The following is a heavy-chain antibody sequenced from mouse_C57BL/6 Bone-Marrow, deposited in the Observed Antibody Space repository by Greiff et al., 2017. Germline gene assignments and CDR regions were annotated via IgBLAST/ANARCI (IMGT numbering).Heavy chain of an antibody. V-gene: IGHV1-42*01. J-gene: IGHJ3*01. Sequence: EVKLQQSGPELVMPGASVKISCKASGYSFTGYYMHWVKQSPGQSLEWIGEINPSTGGTTYNQKFKAKATLTVDKSSSTAYMQLKSLTSEDSAVYYCARGLRRGIAYWGQGTLVTVSA. CDR3: ARGLRRGIAY. D-gene: IGHD2-2*01. CDR2: INPSTGGT. CDR1: GYSFTGYY.